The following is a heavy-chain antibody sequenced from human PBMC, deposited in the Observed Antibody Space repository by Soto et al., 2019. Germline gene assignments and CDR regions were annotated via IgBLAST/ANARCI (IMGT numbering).Heavy chain of an antibody. CDR1: GFTFSSYS. CDR2: ISSSSSYI. D-gene: IGHD6-13*01. Sequence: EVQLVESGGGLVKPGGSLRLSCAASGFTFSSYSMNWVRQAPGKGLEWVSSISSSSSYIYYADSVKGRFTISRDNAKNSLYLQMNSLRAEDTAVYYCASDINSRVHYYYMDVWGKGTTVTVSS. V-gene: IGHV3-21*01. CDR3: ASDINSRVHYYYMDV. J-gene: IGHJ6*03.